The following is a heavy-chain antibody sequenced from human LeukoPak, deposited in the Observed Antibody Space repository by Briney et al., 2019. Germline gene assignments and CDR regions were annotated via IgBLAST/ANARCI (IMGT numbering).Heavy chain of an antibody. Sequence: GGSLRLSCAASGFTFTSYSMNWVRQAPGKGLEWVSSIHSSSSYIYYADSVKGRFTISRDNAKNSLYLQMNSLRAEDSAVYYCASAYSSEYWGQGTLVTVSS. CDR1: GFTFTSYS. CDR2: IHSSSSYI. V-gene: IGHV3-21*01. J-gene: IGHJ4*02. CDR3: ASAYSSEY. D-gene: IGHD6-13*01.